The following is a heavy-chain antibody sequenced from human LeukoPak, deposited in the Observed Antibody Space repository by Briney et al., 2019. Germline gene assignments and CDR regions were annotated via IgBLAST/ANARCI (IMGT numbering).Heavy chain of an antibody. CDR2: ISSSSTYI. J-gene: IGHJ4*02. CDR3: ATDLIGYFDWLGHGN. CDR1: GFTFSSCS. D-gene: IGHD3-9*01. V-gene: IGHV3-21*06. Sequence: GGSLRLSCAASGFTFSSCSMNWVRQAPGKGLEWVSCISSSSTYIYYADSVKGRFTISRDNAKNSLYLQMNSLRAEDTAVYYCATDLIGYFDWLGHGNWGQGTLVTVSS.